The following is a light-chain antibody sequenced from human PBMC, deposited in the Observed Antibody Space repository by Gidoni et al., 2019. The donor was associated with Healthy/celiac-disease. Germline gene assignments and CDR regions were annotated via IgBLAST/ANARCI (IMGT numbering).Light chain of an antibody. CDR3: SSYTSSSTPFV. V-gene: IGLV2-14*01. CDR1: SSDVGGYNY. CDR2: EVS. Sequence: QSALTQPASVSGSPGQSITISCTGTSSDVGGYNYVSWYQQNPGKAPKLMIYEVSNRPSGVSNRFSGSKSGNTASLTISGLQAEDEADYYCSSYTSSSTPFVFGTGTNVTVL. J-gene: IGLJ1*01.